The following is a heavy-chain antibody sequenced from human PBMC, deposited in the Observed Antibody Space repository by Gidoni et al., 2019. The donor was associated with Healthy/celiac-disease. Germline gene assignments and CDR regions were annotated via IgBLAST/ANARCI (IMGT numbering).Heavy chain of an antibody. D-gene: IGHD6-6*01. Sequence: QVHLVQSVSEVKKPGASVNVSCKASAYTFTSYSISWVRQAPGQGLEWMGWINAYNGNTNNAQKLQGRVTMTTETYTSKAYMELRSLRSDDTAVYYSARTSSPDYFDYWGQGTLVTVSS. CDR1: AYTFTSYS. CDR2: INAYNGNT. CDR3: ARTSSPDYFDY. V-gene: IGHV1-18*01. J-gene: IGHJ4*02.